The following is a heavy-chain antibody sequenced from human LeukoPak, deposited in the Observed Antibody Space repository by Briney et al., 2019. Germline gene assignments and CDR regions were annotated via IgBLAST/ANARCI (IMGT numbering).Heavy chain of an antibody. CDR2: ISTYNGNT. V-gene: IGHV1-18*01. J-gene: IGHJ4*02. D-gene: IGHD3-10*01. CDR3: ARDLGKDPRGY. CDR1: GYTFIDYG. Sequence: ASVKVSCKASGYTFIDYGINWVRQAPGQGLEWMAWISTYNGNTKYAQKLQGRVTLTTDTSTTTAYMELRSLRSDDTAVYYCARDLGKDPRGYWGQGTLVTVSS.